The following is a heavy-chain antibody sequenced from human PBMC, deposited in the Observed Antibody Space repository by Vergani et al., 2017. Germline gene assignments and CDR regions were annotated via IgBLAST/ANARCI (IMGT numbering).Heavy chain of an antibody. D-gene: IGHD3-16*02. CDR2: IYPGDSDT. CDR1: GYRFTSYW. V-gene: IGHV5-51*03. J-gene: IGHJ4*02. Sequence: EVQLVQSGAEVKKPGESLKISCKVSGYRFTSYWIGWVRQMPGKGLEWMGIIYPGDSDTRYSPSFQGQVTISADKSISTAYLQWSSLKASDTAMYYCARLPGDYMWGSYRLDYWGQGTLVTVSS. CDR3: ARLPGDYMWGSYRLDY.